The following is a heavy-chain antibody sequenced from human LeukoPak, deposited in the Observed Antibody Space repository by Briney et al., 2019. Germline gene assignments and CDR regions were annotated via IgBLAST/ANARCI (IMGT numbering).Heavy chain of an antibody. V-gene: IGHV3-23*01. J-gene: IGHJ4*02. CDR3: ANSISCTGGAGHLPPFDY. Sequence: PGGSLRLSCAASGFTFSSYAMSWVRQAPGKGLEWVSAIGGSGGSAYSADSVKGRFTISRDNSRNTLYLQMNSLRADDTAVYYCANSISCTGGAGHLPPFDYWGQGTLVTVSS. CDR2: IGGSGGSA. CDR1: GFTFSSYA. D-gene: IGHD2-8*02.